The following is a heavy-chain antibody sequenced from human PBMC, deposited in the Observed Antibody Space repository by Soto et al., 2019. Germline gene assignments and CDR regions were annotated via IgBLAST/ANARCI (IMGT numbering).Heavy chain of an antibody. J-gene: IGHJ3*02. CDR3: AREWPGAGRDALDI. D-gene: IGHD6-19*01. CDR1: GYLFPRYD. CDR2: ISPDNGNT. Sequence: QVQLVQSGAEVKKPGASVTVSCKASGYLFPRYDVNWVRQAPGQGLEWMGWISPDNGNTNYAQNFQARVTMTTDTSTSTVYMELRSLRSDDTAMYFCAREWPGAGRDALDIWGQGTMVIVSS. V-gene: IGHV1-18*01.